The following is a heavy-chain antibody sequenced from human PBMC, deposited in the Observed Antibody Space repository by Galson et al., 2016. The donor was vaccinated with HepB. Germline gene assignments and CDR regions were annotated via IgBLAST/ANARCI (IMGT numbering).Heavy chain of an antibody. Sequence: SLRLSCAASGLTFSSYSMNWVRQAPGKGLEWVSSISSSSYYICYADSVKGRFTISRDNAKNSLYLQMNSLRAQDTAVYYCARGYDYGAPKGDYWGQGTLVTVSS. V-gene: IGHV3-21*01. CDR2: ISSSSYYI. CDR1: GLTFSSYS. D-gene: IGHD4-17*01. J-gene: IGHJ4*02. CDR3: ARGYDYGAPKGDY.